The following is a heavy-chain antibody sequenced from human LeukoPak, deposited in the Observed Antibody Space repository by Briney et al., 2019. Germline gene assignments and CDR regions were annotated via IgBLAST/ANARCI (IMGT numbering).Heavy chain of an antibody. J-gene: IGHJ2*01. D-gene: IGHD4-17*01. CDR3: AKSLTTVTTGGWYFGL. Sequence: GGSLRLSCAASGFTFSSYAMSWVRQAPGKGLEWVSAISGSGGSTYYADSVKGRFTISRDNSKNTLYPQMNSLRAEDTAVYYCAKSLTTVTTGGWYFGLWGRGTLVTVSS. CDR2: ISGSGGST. V-gene: IGHV3-23*01. CDR1: GFTFSSYA.